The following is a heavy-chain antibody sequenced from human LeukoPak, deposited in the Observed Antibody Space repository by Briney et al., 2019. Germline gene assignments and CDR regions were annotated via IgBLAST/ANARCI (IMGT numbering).Heavy chain of an antibody. J-gene: IGHJ5*02. Sequence: GASVKVSCKASGYTFTGYYMHWVRQAPGQGLEWMGRINPNGGGTNYAQKFQGRVTMTRDTSISTAYMELSRLRSDDTAVYYCARGELGPNWFDPWGQGTLVTVSS. D-gene: IGHD1-7*01. V-gene: IGHV1-2*06. CDR3: ARGELGPNWFDP. CDR1: GYTFTGYY. CDR2: INPNGGGT.